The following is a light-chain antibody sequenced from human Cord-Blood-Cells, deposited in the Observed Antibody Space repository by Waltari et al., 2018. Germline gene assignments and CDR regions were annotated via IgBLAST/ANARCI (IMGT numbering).Light chain of an antibody. V-gene: IGKV1-39*01. Sequence: DIQMTQSPSSLSASVGDRVTITCRASQSISSYLNWYQQKPGKAPKLLIYAASSLQSGVPSRFSGSGSGTDFTLTISSLQPEDWATYYCQQSYSTPLFGGGTKVEIK. CDR2: AAS. CDR3: QQSYSTPL. CDR1: QSISSY. J-gene: IGKJ4*01.